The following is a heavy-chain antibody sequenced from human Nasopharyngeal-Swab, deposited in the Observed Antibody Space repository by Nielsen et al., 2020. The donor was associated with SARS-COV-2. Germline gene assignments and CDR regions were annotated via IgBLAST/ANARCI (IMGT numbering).Heavy chain of an antibody. J-gene: IGHJ6*02. Sequence: SETLSLTCTVSGGSISSYYWSWIRQPPGKGLEWIGYIYYSGSTNYNPSLKSRVTISVDTSKNQFSLKLSSVTAADTAVYYCARGEVLRYFDWLGEYCGMDVWGQGTTVTVSS. CDR1: GGSISSYY. V-gene: IGHV4-59*08. D-gene: IGHD3-9*01. CDR2: IYYSGST. CDR3: ARGEVLRYFDWLGEYCGMDV.